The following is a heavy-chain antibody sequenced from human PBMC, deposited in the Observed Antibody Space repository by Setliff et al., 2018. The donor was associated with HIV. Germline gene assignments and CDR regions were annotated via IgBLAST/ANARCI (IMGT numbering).Heavy chain of an antibody. CDR2: IDPSGSRI. CDR3: AKVDNGHCTSASCRDFDY. Sequence: GGSLRLSCAASEFTLSGYSMSWVRQVPGKGLEWVSAIDPSGSRIFYSDSVKGRFTISRGNSKNTLYLQMNSLTAEDTAVYYCAKVDNGHCTSASCRDFDYWGQGTLVTVSS. CDR1: EFTLSGYS. V-gene: IGHV3-23*01. J-gene: IGHJ4*02. D-gene: IGHD2-2*03.